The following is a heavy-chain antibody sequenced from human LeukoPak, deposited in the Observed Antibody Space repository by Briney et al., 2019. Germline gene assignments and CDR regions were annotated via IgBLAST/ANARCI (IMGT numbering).Heavy chain of an antibody. CDR3: TREGDRGVLVADYFHF. J-gene: IGHJ4*02. CDR2: ISGRSGAI. D-gene: IGHD2-8*02. Sequence: PGGSLRLSCAASGFTFSDYSMAWVRQAPGKGLEWVSVISGRSGAIFYADSVKGRFTISRDNSNNILHLQVSSLRAEDTAVYYCTREGDRGVLVADYFHFWGQGTVVAVSS. CDR1: GFTFSDYS. V-gene: IGHV3-23*01.